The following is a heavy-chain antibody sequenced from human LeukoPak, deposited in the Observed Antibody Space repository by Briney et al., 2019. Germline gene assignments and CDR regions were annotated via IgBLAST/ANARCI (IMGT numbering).Heavy chain of an antibody. J-gene: IGHJ4*02. CDR3: ARDTRGDYSNYYFDY. CDR2: INPNSGGT. CDR1: GYTFTGYY. D-gene: IGHD4-11*01. V-gene: IGHV1-2*02. Sequence: ASVKVSCKASGYTFTGYYMHWVRQDPGQGLEWMGWINPNSGGTNYAQKFQGRVTMTRDTSISTAYMELSRLRSDDTAVYYCARDTRGDYSNYYFDYWGQGTLVTVSS.